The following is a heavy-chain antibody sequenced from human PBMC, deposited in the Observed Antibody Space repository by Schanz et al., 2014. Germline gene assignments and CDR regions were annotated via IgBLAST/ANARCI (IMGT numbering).Heavy chain of an antibody. J-gene: IGHJ6*02. V-gene: IGHV3-30-3*01. CDR1: EFTFSSYK. CDR2: ISYDGRNK. Sequence: VQLVESGGGLVKPGGSLRLSCEASEFTFSSYKMNWVRQAPGKGLEWVAVISYDGRNKYYADSVKGRFTISRDNSKNTLYLQMNSLRADDTAVYFCAREEGWGIAAAGPKHYYYGMDVWGQGTTVTVSS. CDR3: AREEGWGIAAAGPKHYYYGMDV. D-gene: IGHD6-13*01.